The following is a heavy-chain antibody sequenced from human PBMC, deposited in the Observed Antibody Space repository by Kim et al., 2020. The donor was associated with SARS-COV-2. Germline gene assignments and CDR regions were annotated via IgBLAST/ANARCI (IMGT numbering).Heavy chain of an antibody. V-gene: IGHV4-4*07. CDR2: YSSERT. CDR3: ASALGH. Sequence: YSSERTNYNPSLQSRVNMSVEMSKNQFSLKLSSVTAADTAVYYCASALGHWGQGTLVTVSS. J-gene: IGHJ4*02. D-gene: IGHD3-16*02.